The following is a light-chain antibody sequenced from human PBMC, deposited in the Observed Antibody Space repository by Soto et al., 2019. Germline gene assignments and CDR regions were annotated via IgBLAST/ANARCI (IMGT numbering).Light chain of an antibody. CDR2: FGS. CDR1: ESLLHTNGNNY. Sequence: DIVMTQSPLSLRVTPGEPASISCRSSESLLHTNGNNYLDWYLQKPGQSPQLLIYFGSTRASGVPDRFSGSGSDTDLTLTISRVGAEDVGVYYCMQDLQTRWTFGQGTKVDIK. V-gene: IGKV2-28*01. CDR3: MQDLQTRWT. J-gene: IGKJ1*01.